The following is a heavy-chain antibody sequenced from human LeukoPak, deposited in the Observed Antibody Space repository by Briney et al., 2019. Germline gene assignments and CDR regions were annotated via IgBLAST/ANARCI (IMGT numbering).Heavy chain of an antibody. Sequence: GGSLRLSCAASGFTFSSYCMHWVRQAPGKGLVWVSRINSDGSSTSYADSVKGRFTISRDNAKNTLYLQMNSLRAEDTAVYYCARDTDSYDFDYWGQGTLVTVSS. CDR3: ARDTDSYDFDY. D-gene: IGHD5-18*01. J-gene: IGHJ4*02. V-gene: IGHV3-74*01. CDR2: INSDGSST. CDR1: GFTFSSYC.